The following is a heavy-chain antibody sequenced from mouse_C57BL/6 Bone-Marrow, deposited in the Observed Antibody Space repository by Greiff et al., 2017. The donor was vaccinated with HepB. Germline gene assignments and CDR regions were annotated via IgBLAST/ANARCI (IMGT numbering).Heavy chain of an antibody. J-gene: IGHJ4*01. Sequence: VQVVESGPELVKPGASVKISCKASGYAFSSSWMNWVKQRPGKGLEWIGRIYPGDGDTNYNGKFKGKATLTADKSSSTAYMQLSSLTSEDSAVYFCARLESYYAMDYWGQGTSVTVSS. CDR3: ARLESYYAMDY. V-gene: IGHV1-82*01. CDR2: IYPGDGDT. CDR1: GYAFSSSW.